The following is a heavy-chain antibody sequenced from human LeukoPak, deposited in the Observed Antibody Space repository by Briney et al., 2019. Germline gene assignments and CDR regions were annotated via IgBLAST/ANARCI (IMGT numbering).Heavy chain of an antibody. V-gene: IGHV4-39*01. CDR2: IYYSGST. D-gene: IGHD1-26*01. CDR1: GGSISSGNYY. Sequence: SETLSLTCTVSGGSISSGNYYWNWFRQPPGKGLEWIGSIYYSGSTYYNPSLKSRVTVSVDTSKNQFSLKLSSVTATDTAVYYCARSGTYYRTFDFWGQGTLVTVSS. J-gene: IGHJ4*02. CDR3: ARSGTYYRTFDF.